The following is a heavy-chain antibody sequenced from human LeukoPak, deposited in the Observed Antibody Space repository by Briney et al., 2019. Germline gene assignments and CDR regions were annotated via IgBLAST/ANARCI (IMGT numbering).Heavy chain of an antibody. CDR1: GFTFSSNT. J-gene: IGHJ4*02. CDR2: VSGSGGST. CDR3: AKALSGSYYFDF. D-gene: IGHD1-26*01. V-gene: IGHV3-23*01. Sequence: GRSLRLSCAASGFTFSSNTMRWVRQAPGKGLEWVSTVSGSGGSTYYADSVKGRFTISRDNSKNTLYLQMNSLRAEDTAVYYCAKALSGSYYFDFWGQGTLVTVSS.